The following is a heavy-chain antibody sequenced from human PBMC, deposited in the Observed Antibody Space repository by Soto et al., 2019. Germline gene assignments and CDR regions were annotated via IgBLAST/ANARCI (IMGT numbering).Heavy chain of an antibody. V-gene: IGHV3-30-3*01. D-gene: IGHD2-8*02. CDR3: ARLADMTGGPLFDY. Sequence: LILSCAASGFTFSSYAMHWVRQAPGKGLEWVAVISYDGSNKYYADSVKGRFTISRDNSKNTLYLQMNSLRAEDTAVYYCARLADMTGGPLFDYWGQGSLVTVSS. CDR1: GFTFSSYA. CDR2: ISYDGSNK. J-gene: IGHJ4*02.